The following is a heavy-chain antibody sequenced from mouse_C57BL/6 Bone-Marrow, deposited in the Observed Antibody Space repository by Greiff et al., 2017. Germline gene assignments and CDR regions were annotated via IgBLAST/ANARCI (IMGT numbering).Heavy chain of an antibody. Sequence: EVQLVESGGGLVKPGGSLKLSCAASGFTFSSYAMSWVRQTPEKRLEWVATISDGGSYTYYPDNVKGRFTISRDNAKNNLYLQMSHRKSEDTAMYYCARDHDYDATWFAYWGQGTLVTVSA. J-gene: IGHJ3*01. CDR3: ARDHDYDATWFAY. V-gene: IGHV5-4*01. CDR2: ISDGGSYT. CDR1: GFTFSSYA. D-gene: IGHD2-4*01.